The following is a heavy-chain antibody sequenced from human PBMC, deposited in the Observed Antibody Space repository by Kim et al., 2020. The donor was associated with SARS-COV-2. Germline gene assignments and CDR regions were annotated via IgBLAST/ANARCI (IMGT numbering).Heavy chain of an antibody. V-gene: IGHV4-4*02. D-gene: IGHD3-10*01. Sequence: SETLSLTCAVSGGSISSSNWWSWVRQPPGKGLEWIGEIYHSGSTNYNQSLKSRVTISVDKSKNQFSLKLSSVTAADTAVYYCARDDYYYGSGSFWNTNWFDPWGQGTLVTVSS. CDR2: IYHSGST. J-gene: IGHJ5*02. CDR1: GGSISSSNW. CDR3: ARDDYYYGSGSFWNTNWFDP.